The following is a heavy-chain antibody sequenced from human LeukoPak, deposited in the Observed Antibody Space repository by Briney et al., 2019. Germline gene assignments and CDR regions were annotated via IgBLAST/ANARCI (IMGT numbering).Heavy chain of an antibody. CDR1: RGSVSTTNFY. J-gene: IGHJ6*03. D-gene: IGHD3-3*01. Sequence: SETLSLTCTVSRGSVSTTNFYWGWIRQPPGKGLEWIGSIYYSGSIYHNPSLKSRVTISVDTSKNQFSLKLSSVTAADTAVYYCASRQTNYDFWSGTYYYMDVWGKGTTVTVSS. CDR3: ASRQTNYDFWSGTYYYMDV. CDR2: IYYSGSI. V-gene: IGHV4-39*07.